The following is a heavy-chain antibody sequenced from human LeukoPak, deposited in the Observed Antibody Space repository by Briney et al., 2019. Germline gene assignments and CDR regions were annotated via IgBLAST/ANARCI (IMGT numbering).Heavy chain of an antibody. J-gene: IGHJ4*02. CDR2: IYPGDSDT. CDR1: GYTFTRHW. CDR3: ARQDTVSHHLLYEYYFDY. D-gene: IGHD2-2*02. Sequence: GESLKISCKGSGYTFTRHWIGWVRQKPGKGLEWMGIIYPGDSDTRYSPSLQGQVTISADKSISTAYLQWSSLKASDTGMYYCARQDTVSHHLLYEYYFDYWGQGTLVTVSS. V-gene: IGHV5-51*01.